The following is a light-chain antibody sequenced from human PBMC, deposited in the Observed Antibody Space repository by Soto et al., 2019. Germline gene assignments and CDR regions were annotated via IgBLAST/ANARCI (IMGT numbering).Light chain of an antibody. J-gene: IGLJ1*01. V-gene: IGLV2-14*01. Sequence: QSDLTQPASVSGSPGQSITISCTGTSSDVGGYKYVSWYQQHAGKAPKLMIYEVSNRPSGVSNRFSGSKSGNTASLTISGLQAEDEADYYCSSYTSSLYVFGTGTKVTVL. CDR3: SSYTSSLYV. CDR2: EVS. CDR1: SSDVGGYKY.